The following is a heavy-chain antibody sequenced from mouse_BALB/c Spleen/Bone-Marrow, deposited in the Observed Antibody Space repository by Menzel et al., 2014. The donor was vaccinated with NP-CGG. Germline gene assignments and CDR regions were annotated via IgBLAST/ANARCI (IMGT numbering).Heavy chain of an antibody. V-gene: IGHV14-3*02. D-gene: IGHD1-2*01. CDR1: GFNIKDTY. CDR3: ARYYYGYYFDY. Sequence: EVKLMESGAELVKPGASVKLSCTASGFNIKDTYMHWVKQRPEQGLEWIGRIDPANGNTKYDPKSQGKATITADTSSNTAYLQLSSLTSEDTAVYYCARYYYGYYFDYWGQGTTLTVSS. CDR2: IDPANGNT. J-gene: IGHJ2*01.